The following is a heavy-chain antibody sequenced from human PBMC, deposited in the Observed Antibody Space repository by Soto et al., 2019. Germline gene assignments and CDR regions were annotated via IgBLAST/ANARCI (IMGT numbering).Heavy chain of an antibody. Sequence: PSETLSLTCTVSGGSISSSSYYWGWIRQPPGKGLEWIGSIYYSGSTYYNPSLKSRVTISVDTSKNQFSLKLSSVTAADTAVYYCARHRARSYCTNGVCQVIGWFDPWGQGTLVTVSS. CDR1: GGSISSSSYY. CDR2: IYYSGST. CDR3: ARHRARSYCTNGVCQVIGWFDP. V-gene: IGHV4-39*01. D-gene: IGHD2-8*01. J-gene: IGHJ5*02.